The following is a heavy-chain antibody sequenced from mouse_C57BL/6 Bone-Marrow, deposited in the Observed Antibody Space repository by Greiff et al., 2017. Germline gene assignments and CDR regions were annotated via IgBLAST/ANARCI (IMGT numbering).Heavy chain of an antibody. CDR2: INPNNGGT. CDR1: GYTFTDYN. J-gene: IGHJ2*01. D-gene: IGHD1-1*01. CDR3: ARGATVVARGY. Sequence: EVMLQQSGPELVKPGASVKMSCKASGYTFTDYNMHWVKQSPGKSLEWIGYINPNNGGTSYNQKFKGKATLTVNKSSSTAYMGLRSLTSEDSAVYYCARGATVVARGYWGQGTTLTVSS. V-gene: IGHV1-22*01.